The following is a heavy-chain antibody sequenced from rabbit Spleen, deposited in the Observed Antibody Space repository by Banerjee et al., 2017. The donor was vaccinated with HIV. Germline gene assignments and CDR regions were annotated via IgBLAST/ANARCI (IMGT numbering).Heavy chain of an antibody. V-gene: IGHV1S45*01. D-gene: IGHD5-1*01. Sequence: QEQLVESGGGLVQPEGSLTLTCKASGFSFSNTHWICWVRQAPGKGLEWIGCINTINDVTWYASWAKGRFTISKTSSTTVTLQMTSLTAADTATYFCARDVNGGSYDFNLWGPGTLVTVS. J-gene: IGHJ4*01. CDR2: INTINDVT. CDR1: GFSFSNTHW. CDR3: ARDVNGGSYDFNL.